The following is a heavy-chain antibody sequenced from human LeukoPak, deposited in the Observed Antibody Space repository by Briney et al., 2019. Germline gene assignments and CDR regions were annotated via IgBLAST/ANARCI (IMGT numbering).Heavy chain of an antibody. D-gene: IGHD3-10*01. J-gene: IGHJ6*03. CDR3: AKNVLLWFGELGAYMDV. Sequence: GGSLRLSCAASGFTFSSYAMSWVRQAPGKGLEWVSAISGSGGSTYYADSVKGRFTISRDNSKNTLYLQMNSLRAEDTAVYYCAKNVLLWFGELGAYMDVWGKGTTVTVSS. CDR2: ISGSGGST. CDR1: GFTFSSYA. V-gene: IGHV3-23*01.